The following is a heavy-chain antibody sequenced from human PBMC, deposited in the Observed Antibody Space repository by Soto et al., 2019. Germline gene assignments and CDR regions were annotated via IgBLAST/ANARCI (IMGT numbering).Heavy chain of an antibody. D-gene: IGHD1-26*01. CDR2: ISGSGLNK. CDR1: GFTFENFG. J-gene: IGHJ5*02. Sequence: LRLSCAASGFTFENFGMSWVRQAPGKGLEWISSISGSGLNKYYADSVKGRFTISRDNSKNTVYLELSNLRAEDTAVYHCAKNQGVELVPLATVDWFDPWGQGSVVTGSS. CDR3: AKNQGVELVPLATVDWFDP. V-gene: IGHV3-23*01.